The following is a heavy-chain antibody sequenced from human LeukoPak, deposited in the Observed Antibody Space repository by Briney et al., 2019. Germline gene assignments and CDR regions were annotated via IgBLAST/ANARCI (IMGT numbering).Heavy chain of an antibody. V-gene: IGHV3-33*01. Sequence: GGSLRLSCAASGFTFSSYGMHWVRQAPGKGLEWVAVIWYDGSNKYYADSVKGRFTISRDNSKNTLYLQMNSLRAEDTAVYYCARDHRRWYYDYWGQGTLVTVSS. J-gene: IGHJ4*02. D-gene: IGHD4-23*01. CDR2: IWYDGSNK. CDR1: GFTFSSYG. CDR3: ARDHRRWYYDY.